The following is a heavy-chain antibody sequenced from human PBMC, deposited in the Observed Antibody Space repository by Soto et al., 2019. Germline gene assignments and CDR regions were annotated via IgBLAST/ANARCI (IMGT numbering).Heavy chain of an antibody. CDR1: GFTFSTFA. D-gene: IGHD6-13*01. CDR3: AEDSKSSINWYAGDF. Sequence: GGSLRLSCAASGFTFSTFAMSWVRQPPGKGLQWVSTVSGGGGSTHYADSVKGRFTISRDNSENTLYLQMNSLRVEDTAVYYCAEDSKSSINWYAGDFWGRGTLVTVSS. CDR2: VSGGGGST. J-gene: IGHJ4*02. V-gene: IGHV3-23*01.